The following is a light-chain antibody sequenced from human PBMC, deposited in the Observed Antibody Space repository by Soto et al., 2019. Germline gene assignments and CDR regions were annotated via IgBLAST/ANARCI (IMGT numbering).Light chain of an antibody. CDR3: SSYAGNNNYV. V-gene: IGLV2-8*01. CDR2: EVT. J-gene: IGLJ1*01. Sequence: QSALTQPHSASGAPGQSITISCTGASSDVGGYTSVSWYQQHPGKAPKLIIYEVTKRPSGVPARFSGSRSGNTASLTVSGLQTDDEADYYCSSYAGNNNYVFGSRTKLTVL. CDR1: SSDVGGYTS.